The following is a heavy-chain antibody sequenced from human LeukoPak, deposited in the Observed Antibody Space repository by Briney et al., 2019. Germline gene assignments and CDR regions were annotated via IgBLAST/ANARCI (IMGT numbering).Heavy chain of an antibody. D-gene: IGHD4-11*01. J-gene: IGHJ4*02. V-gene: IGHV3-48*01. CDR2: IGSSSSTI. CDR3: ASGYSNWYYFDY. CDR1: GFTFSSYI. Sequence: GGSLRLSCAASGFTFSSYIMNWVRQAPGKGLDWVSYIGSSSSTIYYGDSVKGRFTISRDNAKNSLYLQMNSLRVEDTAVYYCASGYSNWYYFDYWGQGTLVTGSS.